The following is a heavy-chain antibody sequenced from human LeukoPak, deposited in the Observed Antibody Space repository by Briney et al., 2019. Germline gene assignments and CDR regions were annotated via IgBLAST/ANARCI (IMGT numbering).Heavy chain of an antibody. CDR3: ARWAGTCTIASCYTPLDY. V-gene: IGHV1-69*01. Sequence: GSSVKVSCKAPGGTFSNYGFSWVRQAPEKGLEWMGGIVPVFGTVSYAQKFQDRVTITADDFTTTAYMELSSLRSEDTAVYYCARWAGTCTIASCYTPLDYWGQGTLVTVST. CDR1: GGTFSNYG. J-gene: IGHJ4*02. CDR2: IVPVFGTV. D-gene: IGHD2-2*02.